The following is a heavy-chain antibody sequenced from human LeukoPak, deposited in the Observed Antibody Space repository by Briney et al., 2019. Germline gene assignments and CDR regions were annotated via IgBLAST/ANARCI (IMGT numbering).Heavy chain of an antibody. V-gene: IGHV3-30-3*01. CDR1: GFIFNACS. CDR2: ISFDGGNK. D-gene: IGHD6-19*01. CDR3: AKALYSSGLYVLLFDY. Sequence: GSLRLSCAASGFIFNACSMHWVRQAPGKGLEWVAVISFDGGNKHYGDSVRGRFTISRDNSKDTLYLQMNSLRAEDTAVYYCAKALYSSGLYVLLFDYWGQGTLVTVSS. J-gene: IGHJ4*02.